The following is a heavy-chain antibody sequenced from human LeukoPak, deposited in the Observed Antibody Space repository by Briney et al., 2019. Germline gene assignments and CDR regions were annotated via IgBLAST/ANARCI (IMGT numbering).Heavy chain of an antibody. J-gene: IGHJ4*02. V-gene: IGHV5-51*01. D-gene: IGHD1-26*01. CDR2: IYPGDSDT. CDR3: ARGSGSYHTAYMN. CDR1: GYSFTSYW. Sequence: LGESLKISCKGSGYSFTSYWIGWVRQMPGKGLEWMGIIYPGDSDTSYSPSFQGQVTISADKSLSTAYLQWSSLKASDTAMYYCARGSGSYHTAYMNWGQGSPVTVSS.